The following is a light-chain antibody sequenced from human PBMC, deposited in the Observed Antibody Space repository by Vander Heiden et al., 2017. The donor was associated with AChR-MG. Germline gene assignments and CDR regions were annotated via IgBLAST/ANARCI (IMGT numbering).Light chain of an antibody. CDR2: SDN. CDR1: RSNIGSNT. J-gene: IGLJ3*02. CDR3: AAWGGNLQGV. V-gene: IGLV1-44*01. Sequence: QSVLPQPPSASGAPGQTVTISCSGSRSNIGSNTVSWYQHLPGTAPKLLIHSDNQRPSGVPDRFSGSKSGTSASLAISGLQSDDEADYYCAAWGGNLQGVFGGGTKVTVL.